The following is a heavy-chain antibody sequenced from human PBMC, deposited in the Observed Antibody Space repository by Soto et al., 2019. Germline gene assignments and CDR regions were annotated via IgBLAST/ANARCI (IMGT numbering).Heavy chain of an antibody. J-gene: IGHJ4*02. CDR1: GFTFSDYH. V-gene: IGHV3-11*01. Sequence: QVQLVESGGGLVEPGGSLRLSCAASGFTFSDYHMTWIRQAPGKGLEWVAYINPSGAPLYYADSVKGRFTISRDNAKNSLYLQMNSLRGDDTAVYYCARLGQFDYCGQGTLVTVSS. CDR3: ARLGQFDY. CDR2: INPSGAPL.